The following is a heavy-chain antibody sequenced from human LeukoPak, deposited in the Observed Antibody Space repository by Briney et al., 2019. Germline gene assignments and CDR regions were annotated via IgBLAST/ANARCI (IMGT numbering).Heavy chain of an antibody. V-gene: IGHV1-8*01. J-gene: IGHJ3*02. CDR2: MNPNSGNT. D-gene: IGHD5-24*01. CDR3: ARAQSRTHWDGFDI. Sequence: ASVKVSCKASGYTFTSYDINWVRQATGQGLEWMGWMNPNSGNTGYAQKFQGRVAMTRNTSITTAYMELSSLRSEDTAVYYCARAQSRTHWDGFDIWGQGTMVTLPS. CDR1: GYTFTSYD.